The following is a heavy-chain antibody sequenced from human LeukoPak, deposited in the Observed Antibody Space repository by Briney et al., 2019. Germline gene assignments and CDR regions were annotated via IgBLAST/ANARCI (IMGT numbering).Heavy chain of an antibody. J-gene: IGHJ4*02. CDR2: INHSGST. CDR1: GGSFSGYY. V-gene: IGHV4-34*01. Sequence: PSETLSLTCAVYGGSFSGYYWSWIPQPPGKGLEWIGEINHSGSTHYDPSLKSRVTISVDTSKNQFSLKLSSVTAAEMVVYYCARGRPYFDYWGQGTLVTVSS. CDR3: ARGRPYFDY.